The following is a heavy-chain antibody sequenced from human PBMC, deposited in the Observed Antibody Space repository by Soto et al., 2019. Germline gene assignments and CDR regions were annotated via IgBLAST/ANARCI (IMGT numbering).Heavy chain of an antibody. Sequence: PGGSLRLSCAASGFTFSSYSMNWVRQAPGKGLEWVSSISSSSSYIYYADSVKGRFTISRDNAKNSLYLQMNSLRAEDTAVYYCARDQIVGATDYYYGMDVWGQGTTVTVS. CDR1: GFTFSSYS. D-gene: IGHD1-26*01. V-gene: IGHV3-21*01. CDR3: ARDQIVGATDYYYGMDV. J-gene: IGHJ6*02. CDR2: ISSSSSYI.